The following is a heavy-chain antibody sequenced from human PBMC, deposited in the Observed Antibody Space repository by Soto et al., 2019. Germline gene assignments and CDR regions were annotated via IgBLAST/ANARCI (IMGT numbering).Heavy chain of an antibody. Sequence: GGSLRLSCAASGFTFSNAWMSWVRQAPGKGLEWVGRIKSKTDGGTTDYAAPVKGRFTISRDDSKNTLYLQMNSLKTEDTAVYYCTTTPWGISVDYFDYWGQGTLVTVSS. CDR3: TTTPWGISVDYFDY. J-gene: IGHJ4*02. D-gene: IGHD3-16*01. CDR2: IKSKTDGGTT. CDR1: GFTFSNAW. V-gene: IGHV3-15*01.